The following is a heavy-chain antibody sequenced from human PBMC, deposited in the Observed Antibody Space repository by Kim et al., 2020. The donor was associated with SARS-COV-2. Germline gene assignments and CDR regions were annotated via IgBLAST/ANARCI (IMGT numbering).Heavy chain of an antibody. J-gene: IGHJ6*02. CDR3: AKTLYTSYYYYGMDV. CDR1: GFTFRSYA. CDR2: ISGSGGST. Sequence: GGSLRLSCAASGFTFRSYARSWVRQAPGKGLEWVSAISGSGGSTYYADSERGRFTITRDKSKNTLYLQMISLRAEDTAVYYGAKTLYTSYYYYGMDVWGQGTTVTVSS. V-gene: IGHV3-23*01. D-gene: IGHD4-4*01.